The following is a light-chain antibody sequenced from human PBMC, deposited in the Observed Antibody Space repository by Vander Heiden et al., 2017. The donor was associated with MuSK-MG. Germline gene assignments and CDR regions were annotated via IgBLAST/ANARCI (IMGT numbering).Light chain of an antibody. J-gene: IGLJ1*01. Sequence: QSSLTQPASVSGSPGQSITIPCPGPSSDVGGYDYVSWYHKHPGKAPKLIIFDVSTQPSGVSHRFSGSKSGNTTSLAIYGLQPEDEADYYCCSYASSSTPLYVFGSGTKVTVL. CDR3: CSYASSSTPLYV. CDR1: SSDVGGYDY. V-gene: IGLV2-14*03. CDR2: DVS.